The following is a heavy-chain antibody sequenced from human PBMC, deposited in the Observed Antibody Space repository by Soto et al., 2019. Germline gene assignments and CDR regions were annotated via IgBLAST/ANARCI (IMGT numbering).Heavy chain of an antibody. D-gene: IGHD3-3*01. CDR2: IDPSDSST. CDR3: ARARSITIFGVVGFEMDV. V-gene: IGHV5-10-1*01. J-gene: IGHJ6*02. CDR1: GYTFTDYW. Sequence: PGESLKISCKGSGYTFTDYWINWVRQMPGKGLEWMGRIDPSDSSTKYSPSFQGHVTISADKSISTAYLEWSSLEASDAAMYYCARARSITIFGVVGFEMDVWGQGTTVTVSS.